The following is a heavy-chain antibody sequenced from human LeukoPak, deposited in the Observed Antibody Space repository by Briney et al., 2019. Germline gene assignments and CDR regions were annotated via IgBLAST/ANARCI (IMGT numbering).Heavy chain of an antibody. D-gene: IGHD2-2*01. Sequence: PSETLSLTCTVSGGSISSYYWSWIRQPAGKGLEWIGRIYTSGSTNYNPSLKSRVTMSVDTSKNQFSLKLSSVTAADTAVYYCARSGDIVVVPASNWFDPWGQGTLVTVSS. CDR2: IYTSGST. V-gene: IGHV4-4*07. J-gene: IGHJ5*02. CDR3: ARSGDIVVVPASNWFDP. CDR1: GGSISSYY.